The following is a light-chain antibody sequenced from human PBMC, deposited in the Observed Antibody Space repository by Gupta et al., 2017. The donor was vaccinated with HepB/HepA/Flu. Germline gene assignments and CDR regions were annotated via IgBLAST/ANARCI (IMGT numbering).Light chain of an antibody. CDR2: DAS. V-gene: IGKV3-11*01. J-gene: IGKJ4*01. Sequence: ELVLTQSPATLSLSPGERATLSCRASQSVSSYLAWYQQKPGQAPRLLIYDASNRATGIPARFSGSGSGTDFTLTISSLEPEDFAVYYCQQRSNGPQGLTFGGGTKVEIK. CDR3: QQRSNGPQGLT. CDR1: QSVSSY.